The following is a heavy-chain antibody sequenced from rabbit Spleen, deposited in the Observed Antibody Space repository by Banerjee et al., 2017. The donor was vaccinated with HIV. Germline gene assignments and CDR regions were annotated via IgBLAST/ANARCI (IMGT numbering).Heavy chain of an antibody. D-gene: IGHD1-1*01. CDR1: GIDFSTDH. Sequence: QSLEESGGDLVKPGASLTLTCKASGIDFSTDHMCWVRQAPGKGLEWIACIDSSDGDTDYANWPKGRFTISKASSTTVTLQMTSLTAADTATYFCARDLDGVIGWNFGWWGQGTLVTVS. CDR2: IDSSDGDT. V-gene: IGHV1S40*01. J-gene: IGHJ4*01. CDR3: ARDLDGVIGWNFGW.